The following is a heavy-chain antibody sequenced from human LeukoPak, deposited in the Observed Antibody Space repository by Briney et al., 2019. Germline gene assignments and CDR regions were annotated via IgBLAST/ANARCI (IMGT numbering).Heavy chain of an antibody. V-gene: IGHV4-61*02. CDR1: CGSISSGSYY. CDR3: ARVGVAGMGEYYFDY. J-gene: IGHJ4*02. Sequence: PSETLSLTCTVSCGSISSGSYYWGWIRQPAGKGLQWIGRIYTSGSTNYNPSLKSRVTISVDTSKNQFSLKLSSVTAADTAVYYCARVGVAGMGEYYFDYWGQGTLVTVSS. CDR2: IYTSGST. D-gene: IGHD6-19*01.